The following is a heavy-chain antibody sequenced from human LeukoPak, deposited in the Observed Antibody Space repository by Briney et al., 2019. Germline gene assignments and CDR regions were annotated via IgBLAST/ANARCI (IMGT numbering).Heavy chain of an antibody. CDR2: ISSSSSYI. CDR3: ASSYGDYAPHDY. J-gene: IGHJ4*02. D-gene: IGHD4-17*01. CDR1: GFTFSSYS. Sequence: GGSLRLSCAASGFTFSSYSMNWVRQAPGKGLEWVSSISSSSSYIYYADSVKGRFTISRDNAKNSLYLQMNSLRAEDTAVYYCASSYGDYAPHDYWGQGTLVTVSS. V-gene: IGHV3-21*01.